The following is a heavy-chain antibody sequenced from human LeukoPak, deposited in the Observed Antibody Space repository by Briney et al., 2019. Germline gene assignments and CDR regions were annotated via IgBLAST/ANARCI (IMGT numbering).Heavy chain of an antibody. CDR2: IYHSGST. Sequence: SETLFLTCTVSGYSISSGYYWGWIRQPPGKGLEWIGSIYHSGSTYYNPSLKSRVTISVDTSKNQFSLKLSSVTAADTAVYYCARSNREYYYYYMDVWGKGTTVTVS. CDR1: GYSISSGYY. J-gene: IGHJ6*03. CDR3: ARSNREYYYYYMDV. D-gene: IGHD1-14*01. V-gene: IGHV4-38-2*02.